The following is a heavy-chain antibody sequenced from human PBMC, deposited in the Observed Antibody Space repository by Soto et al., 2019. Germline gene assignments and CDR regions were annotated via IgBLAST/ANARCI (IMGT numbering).Heavy chain of an antibody. V-gene: IGHV3-74*01. Sequence: GGSLRLSCAASGFTFRTYWMHWVRQAPGKGLVWVSRINNDGSSISYADSVNGRFTISRDTAKNTVYLQMNSLRAEDTAVYYCARDGGVGGSPWNGLDVWGKGTRVTFSP. CDR2: INNDGSSI. D-gene: IGHD1-26*01. J-gene: IGHJ6*04. CDR1: GFTFRTYW. CDR3: ARDGGVGGSPWNGLDV.